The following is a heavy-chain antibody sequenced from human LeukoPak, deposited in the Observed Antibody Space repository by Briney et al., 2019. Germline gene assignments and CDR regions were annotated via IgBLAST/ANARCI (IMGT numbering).Heavy chain of an antibody. Sequence: QSGGSLRLSCAASGFTFSTFAMHWVRQAPGKGLEWVAVISYDGSNKYYADSVKGRFTISRDNSKNTLYLQMNSLRAEDTAVYYCAKEGYCSGGSCYRVRVDYWGQGTLVTVSS. V-gene: IGHV3-30*18. D-gene: IGHD2-15*01. CDR2: ISYDGSNK. CDR1: GFTFSTFA. J-gene: IGHJ4*02. CDR3: AKEGYCSGGSCYRVRVDY.